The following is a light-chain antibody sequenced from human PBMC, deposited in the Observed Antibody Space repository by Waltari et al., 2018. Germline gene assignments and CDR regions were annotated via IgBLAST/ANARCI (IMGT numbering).Light chain of an antibody. Sequence: DIQMTQSPSTLSASVGDRVTITCRASQSISSWLAWYQQKPGTAPKLLIYKASSLESGVPSRFSGIGSGTEFTLTISSLQPDDFATYYCQQYNSYPLTFGGGTKVEIK. J-gene: IGKJ4*01. CDR1: QSISSW. CDR2: KAS. V-gene: IGKV1-5*03. CDR3: QQYNSYPLT.